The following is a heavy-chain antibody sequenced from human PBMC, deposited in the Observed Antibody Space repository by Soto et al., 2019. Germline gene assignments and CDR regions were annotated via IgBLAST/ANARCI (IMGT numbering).Heavy chain of an antibody. CDR1: GGSVNGYY. J-gene: IGHJ5*02. V-gene: IGHV4-34*01. CDR3: ATRITVFGLLIPPFDP. D-gene: IGHD3-3*01. CDR2: INHTGGT. Sequence: PSETLSLTCAVYGGSVNGYYCNWIRQPPGKGLEWIGEINHTGGTHYNPSLKSRVTMSVDTSKNQFSLRLSSVTAADTAIYYCATRITVFGLLIPPFDPWGQGTQVTVHS.